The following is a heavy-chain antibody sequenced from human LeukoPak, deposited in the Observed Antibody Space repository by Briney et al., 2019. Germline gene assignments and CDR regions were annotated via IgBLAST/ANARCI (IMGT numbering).Heavy chain of an antibody. J-gene: IGHJ4*02. CDR1: GGSISSVDYY. D-gene: IGHD3-10*01. V-gene: IGHV4-30-4*08. CDR3: ARAPRYYGSGSYFGEFY. CDR2: IYDSGST. Sequence: SETLSLTCTVSGGSISSVDYYWSWIRQPPGRGLEWIVYIYDSGSTYYNPSLKSRVTISVDTSKNQFSLKLSSVTAANTAVYYCARAPRYYGSGSYFGEFYWGQGTLVTVSS.